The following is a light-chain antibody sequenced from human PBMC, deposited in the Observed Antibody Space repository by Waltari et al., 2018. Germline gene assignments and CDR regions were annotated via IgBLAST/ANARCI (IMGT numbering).Light chain of an antibody. Sequence: EIVLTQSPGTLSLSVGERATLSCRAIRYISSSFLAWYQQTPGQAPRLLIYGTSTRATGIPDRFSGTGSGTDFTLTISRLEPEDFAVYYCQQYGETFGQGTKVEIK. V-gene: IGKV3-20*01. CDR1: RYISSSF. CDR2: GTS. J-gene: IGKJ1*01. CDR3: QQYGET.